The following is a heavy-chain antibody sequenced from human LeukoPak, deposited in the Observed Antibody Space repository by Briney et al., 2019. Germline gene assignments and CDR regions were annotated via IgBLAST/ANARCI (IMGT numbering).Heavy chain of an antibody. D-gene: IGHD6-13*01. CDR1: GGTFSSYA. CDR2: IIPIFGTA. CDR3: AREETLTAAGGWFDP. V-gene: IGHV1-69*01. Sequence: SVKVSCKASGGTFSSYAISWVRQAPGQGLEWMGGIIPIFGTANYAQKFQGRVTITADESTSTAYMELSSLRSEDTAVYYCAREETLTAAGGWFDPWGQGTLVTVSS. J-gene: IGHJ5*02.